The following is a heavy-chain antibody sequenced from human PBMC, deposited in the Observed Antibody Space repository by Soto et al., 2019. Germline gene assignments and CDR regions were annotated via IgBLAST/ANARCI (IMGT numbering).Heavy chain of an antibody. V-gene: IGHV3-23*01. CDR3: ANESLSGGI. D-gene: IGHD3-10*01. CDR1: GFTFSSYA. CDR2: ISGSGGST. J-gene: IGHJ3*02. Sequence: GGSLRLSCAASGFTFSSYAMSWVRQAPGKGLEWVSAISGSGGSTYYADSVKGRFTISRNNSKNTLYLQMNSLRAEDKDVYYCANESLSGGIWGQGTMVTVSS.